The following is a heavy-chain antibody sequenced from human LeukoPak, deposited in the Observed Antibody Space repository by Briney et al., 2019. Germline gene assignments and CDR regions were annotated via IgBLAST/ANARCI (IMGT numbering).Heavy chain of an antibody. Sequence: GRSLRLSCAASGFTFSSYGMHWVRQAPGKGLEWVAVIWYDGSNKYYADSVKGRFTISRDNSKNTLYLQMNSLRAEDTSVYYCARGKDHGDYATPTFDIWGQGTMVTVSS. J-gene: IGHJ3*02. CDR3: ARGKDHGDYATPTFDI. CDR1: GFTFSSYG. V-gene: IGHV3-33*01. CDR2: IWYDGSNK. D-gene: IGHD4-17*01.